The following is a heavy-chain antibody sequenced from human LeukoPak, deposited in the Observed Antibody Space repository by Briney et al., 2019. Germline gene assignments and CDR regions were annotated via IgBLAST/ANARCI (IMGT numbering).Heavy chain of an antibody. CDR1: GFTFSSYS. CDR2: ISAGSSII. CDR3: ASDTGVRYFDL. J-gene: IGHJ2*01. V-gene: IGHV3-48*04. D-gene: IGHD3-10*01. Sequence: PGGSLRLSCAASGFTFSSYSMNWVRQAPGKGLEWVSYISAGSSIIYYADSVKGRFTISRDNAKNSLYLQMNSLRAEDTAVYYCASDTGVRYFDLWGRGTLVTVSS.